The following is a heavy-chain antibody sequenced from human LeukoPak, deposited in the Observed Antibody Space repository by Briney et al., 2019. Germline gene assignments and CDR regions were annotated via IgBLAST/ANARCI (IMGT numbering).Heavy chain of an antibody. V-gene: IGHV1-46*01. D-gene: IGHD6-13*01. CDR3: ARVGAAADFY. Sequence: ASVKVSCKASGYTFTSYYMHWVRQAPGQGLEWMGIINPSGGSTSYAQKFQGRVTMTRDTSTSTVYMELSRLRSDDTAVYYCARVGAAADFYWGQGTLVTVSS. J-gene: IGHJ4*02. CDR2: INPSGGST. CDR1: GYTFTSYY.